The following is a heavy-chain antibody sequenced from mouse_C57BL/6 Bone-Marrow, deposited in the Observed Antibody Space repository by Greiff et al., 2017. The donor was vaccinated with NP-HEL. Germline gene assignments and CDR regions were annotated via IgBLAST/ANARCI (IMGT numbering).Heavy chain of an antibody. D-gene: IGHD2-2*01. CDR2: INPSNGGT. V-gene: IGHV1-53*01. CDR3: AREGRWLRRGYRYFGV. CDR1: GYTFTSYW. J-gene: IGHJ1*03. Sequence: QVQLQQPGTELVKPGTSVKLSCKSSGYTFTSYWMHWVKQRPGQGLEWIGNINPSNGGTNYNEKFKSKATLTVDKSSSTAYMQLSSLTSDDSAVYYCAREGRWLRRGYRYFGVWDTGTTVTVSS.